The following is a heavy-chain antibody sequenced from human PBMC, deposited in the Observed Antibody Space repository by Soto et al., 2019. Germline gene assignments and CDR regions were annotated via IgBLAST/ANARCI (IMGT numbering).Heavy chain of an antibody. CDR3: AKATATGGGAFDI. CDR2: ILVDGRT. Sequence: GGSLRLSCAASGFICSSYDMSWVRQAPGKGLEWVSTILVDGRTFYVDSVKGRFTISRDNSKNTVYLQMNSLTAGDTALYYCAKATATGGGAFDICGQGTMVTVSS. V-gene: IGHV3-23*01. J-gene: IGHJ3*02. D-gene: IGHD2-8*02. CDR1: GFICSSYD.